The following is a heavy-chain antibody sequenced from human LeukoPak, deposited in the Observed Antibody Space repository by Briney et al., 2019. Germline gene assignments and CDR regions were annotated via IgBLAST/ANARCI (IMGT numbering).Heavy chain of an antibody. CDR1: GYSLTKYW. Sequence: GESLKISCKGFGYSLTKYWIGWGRQMPGKGLEWMGIIYPDYSETTYSPSSQGQVTMSVDKSINTAYLQWNSLRASDTAMYYCARHTDGNDSDAFDIWGQGTMVAVSS. CDR2: IYPDYSET. D-gene: IGHD2-8*02. CDR3: ARHTDGNDSDAFDI. J-gene: IGHJ3*02. V-gene: IGHV5-51*01.